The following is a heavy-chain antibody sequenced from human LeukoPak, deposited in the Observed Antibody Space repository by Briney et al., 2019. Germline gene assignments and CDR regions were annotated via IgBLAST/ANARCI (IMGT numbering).Heavy chain of an antibody. CDR1: GFAVSANY. Sequence: GGSLRLSCAASGFAVSANYMNWVRQAPGKGLEWVSVHYSGSTTFYTDSVKGRFTISRDSSKNTLYLQMDSLRAEDTAVYYCAHPQKLGGFDNWGQGTLVTVSS. V-gene: IGHV3-53*01. J-gene: IGHJ4*02. CDR2: HYSGSTT. D-gene: IGHD7-27*01. CDR3: AHPQKLGGFDN.